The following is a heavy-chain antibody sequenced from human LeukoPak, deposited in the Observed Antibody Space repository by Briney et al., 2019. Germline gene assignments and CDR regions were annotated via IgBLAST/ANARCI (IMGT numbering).Heavy chain of an antibody. V-gene: IGHV7-4-1*02. Sequence: ASVKVSCKASGYILSSYAMNWVRQAPVQGLEWMGWINTNTGNPTYAQGFTGRFVFSLDTSVSTAYLQISSLKAEDTAVYYCARRPTLGWFDPWGQGTLVTVSS. CDR1: GYILSSYA. D-gene: IGHD2-15*01. J-gene: IGHJ5*02. CDR3: ARRPTLGWFDP. CDR2: INTNTGNP.